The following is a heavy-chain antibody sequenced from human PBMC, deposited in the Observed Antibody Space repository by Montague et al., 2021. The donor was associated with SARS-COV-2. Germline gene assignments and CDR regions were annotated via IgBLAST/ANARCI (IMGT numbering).Heavy chain of an antibody. V-gene: IGHV4-34*01. J-gene: IGHJ2*01. CDR2: INHSGST. CDR1: GGSFSGYY. D-gene: IGHD2-21*02. CDR3: ARGLIVVVTAIPWYFDL. Sequence: SETLSLTCAVYGGSFSGYYWSWIRQPPGKGLEWIGEINHSGSTNYNPSLKSRVTISVDTSKSQFSLKLSSVTAADTAVYYCARGLIVVVTAIPWYFDLWGRGTLVTVSS.